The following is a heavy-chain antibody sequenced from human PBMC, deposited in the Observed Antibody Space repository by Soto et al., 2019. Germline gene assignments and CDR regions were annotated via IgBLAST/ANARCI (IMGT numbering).Heavy chain of an antibody. CDR1: GFTFSSYW. J-gene: IGHJ3*02. D-gene: IGHD3-22*01. CDR2: IKQDGSEK. CDR3: ARGSARYDSSGYYYLTPRDAFDI. V-gene: IGHV3-7*01. Sequence: EVQLVESGGGLVQPGGSLRLSCAASGFTFSSYWMSWVRQAPGKGLEWVANIKQDGSEKYYVDSVKGRFTISRDNAKNSLYLQMNSLRAEDTAVYYCARGSARYDSSGYYYLTPRDAFDIWGQGTMVTVSS.